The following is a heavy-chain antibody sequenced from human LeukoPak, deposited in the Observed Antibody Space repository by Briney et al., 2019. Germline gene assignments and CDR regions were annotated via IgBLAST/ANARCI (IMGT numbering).Heavy chain of an antibody. Sequence: SETLSLTCTVSGGSISSYYWSWIRQPPGKGLEWIGYIYYSGSTNYNPSLKSRVTISVDTSKNQFSLKLSSVTAADTAVYYCARGIPMDELFDYWGQGTLVTVSS. J-gene: IGHJ4*02. CDR1: GGSISSYY. V-gene: IGHV4-59*01. CDR2: IYYSGST. CDR3: ARGIPMDELFDY. D-gene: IGHD2-2*02.